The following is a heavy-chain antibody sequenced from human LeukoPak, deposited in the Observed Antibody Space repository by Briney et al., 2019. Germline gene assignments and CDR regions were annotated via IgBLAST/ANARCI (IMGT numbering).Heavy chain of an antibody. CDR2: IYYSGST. Sequence: PSETLSLTRTVSGGSISSSSYYWGWIRQPPGKGLEWIGSIYYSGSTYYNPSLKSRVTISVDTSKNQFSLKLSSVTAADTAVYYCAVTLKKYYYYYMDVWGKGTTVTVSS. V-gene: IGHV4-39*01. CDR1: GGSISSSSYY. J-gene: IGHJ6*03. CDR3: AVTLKKYYYYYMDV. D-gene: IGHD2-21*02.